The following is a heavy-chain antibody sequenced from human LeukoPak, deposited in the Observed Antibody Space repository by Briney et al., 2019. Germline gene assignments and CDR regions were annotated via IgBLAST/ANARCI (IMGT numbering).Heavy chain of an antibody. CDR1: GGTFSSYA. CDR2: IISIFGTA. CDR3: AGESPSGATYDILTGYYPN. D-gene: IGHD3-9*01. V-gene: IGHV1-69*05. Sequence: SVKVSCKASGGTFSSYAISWVREAPGQGLDWMGGIISIFGTANYAQKFQDRVTITTDESTSTAYMELSSLRSEDTAVYYCAGESPSGATYDILTGYYPNWGQGTLVTVSS. J-gene: IGHJ4*02.